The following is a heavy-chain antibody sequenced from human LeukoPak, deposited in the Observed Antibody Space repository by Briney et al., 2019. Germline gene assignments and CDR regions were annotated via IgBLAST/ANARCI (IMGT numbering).Heavy chain of an antibody. V-gene: IGHV4-34*01. Sequence: PSETLSLTCAVYGGSFSGYYWSWIRQLPGKGLEWIGEINHSGSTNYNPSLKSRVTISVDTSKNQFSLKLSSVTAADTAVYYCARGDSARGGNDYWGQGTLVTVSS. CDR2: INHSGST. CDR3: ARGDSARGGNDY. D-gene: IGHD1-26*01. CDR1: GGSFSGYY. J-gene: IGHJ4*02.